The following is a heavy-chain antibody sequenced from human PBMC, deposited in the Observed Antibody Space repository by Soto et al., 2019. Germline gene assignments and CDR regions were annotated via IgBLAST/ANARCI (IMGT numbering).Heavy chain of an antibody. J-gene: IGHJ4*02. CDR3: AKDPGAPGNFLDS. D-gene: IGHD6-13*01. V-gene: IGHV3-23*01. CDR2: ISASSSGT. Sequence: DVQLLESGGGLVQPGGSLRLSCAASGSTFSSSAMSWVRQAPGKGLEWVSGISASSSGTSYADSVKGRFTISRDNSKNTLYLQMNSLRAEDTALYYCAKDPGAPGNFLDSWGQGTLVTVSS. CDR1: GSTFSSSA.